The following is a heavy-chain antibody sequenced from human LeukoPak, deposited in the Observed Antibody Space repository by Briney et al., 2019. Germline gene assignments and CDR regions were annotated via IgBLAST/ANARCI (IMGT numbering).Heavy chain of an antibody. CDR1: GGSISSYY. CDR2: IYYSGST. J-gene: IGHJ4*02. Sequence: PSETLSLTCTVSGGSISSYYWSWIRQPPGKGLEWIGYIYYSGSTNYNPSLKSRVTISVDTSKNQFSLKLSSVTAADTAVYYCAREVAEDGGSEYYFDYWGQGTLVTVSS. CDR3: AREVAEDGGSEYYFDY. D-gene: IGHD3-16*01. V-gene: IGHV4-59*01.